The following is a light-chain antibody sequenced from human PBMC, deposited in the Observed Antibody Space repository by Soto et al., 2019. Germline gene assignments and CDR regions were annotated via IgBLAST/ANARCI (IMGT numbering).Light chain of an antibody. Sequence: IQVTQSPSSLSASVGDRFTITWRASQSISSWLAWYQQKPGKAPKVLIYDASSLKSGVPSRFSGSGSGTEFTLTISSLQPDDLATYYCQQYNRYSRTFGQGTKVDIK. J-gene: IGKJ1*01. V-gene: IGKV1-5*01. CDR2: DAS. CDR1: QSISSW. CDR3: QQYNRYSRT.